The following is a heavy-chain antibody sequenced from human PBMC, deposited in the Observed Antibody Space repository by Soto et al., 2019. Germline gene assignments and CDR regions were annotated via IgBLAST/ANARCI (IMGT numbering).Heavy chain of an antibody. J-gene: IGHJ4*02. CDR2: IYWDDDK. CDR1: GFSLTTSGVG. D-gene: IGHD3-3*01. CDR3: AHRVLRTVFGLVTTTAIYFDF. V-gene: IGHV2-5*02. Sequence: QITLNESGPTQVKPRQTLTLTCTFSGFSLTTSGVGVGWIRQSPGKAPEGLALIYWDDDKRYSPSLKSRLTITNETSKNQVVLTMADLDPADTATYYCAHRVLRTVFGLVTTTAIYFDFWGQGTPVAVSS.